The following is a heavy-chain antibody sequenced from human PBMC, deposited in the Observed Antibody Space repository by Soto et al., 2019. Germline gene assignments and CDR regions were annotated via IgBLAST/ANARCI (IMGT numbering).Heavy chain of an antibody. CDR2: IYYSGST. V-gene: IGHV4-31*03. CDR3: ARSLDTAMATKPLFDY. CDR1: GGSISSGGYY. J-gene: IGHJ4*02. D-gene: IGHD5-18*01. Sequence: SETLSLTCTVSGGSISSGGYYWSWIRQHPGKGLEWIGYIYYSGSTYYNPSLKSRVTISVDTSKNQFSLKLSSVTAADTAVYYCARSLDTAMATKPLFDYWGQGTLVTVSS.